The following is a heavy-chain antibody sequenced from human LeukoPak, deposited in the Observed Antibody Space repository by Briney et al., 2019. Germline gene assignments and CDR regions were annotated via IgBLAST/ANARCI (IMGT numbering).Heavy chain of an antibody. CDR3: ARGDSSIAVTGTAFDY. CDR1: GDSVSSNNAA. J-gene: IGHJ4*02. V-gene: IGHV6-1*01. D-gene: IGHD6-19*01. Sequence: SQTLSLTCDISGDSVSSNNAAWNWISQSPSRGLEWLGRTYYRSKWFNDYAVSVDSRISITPDTSKNQFSLQLNSVTPEDTAVYYCARGDSSIAVTGTAFDYWGQGTLVTVSS. CDR2: TYYRSKWFN.